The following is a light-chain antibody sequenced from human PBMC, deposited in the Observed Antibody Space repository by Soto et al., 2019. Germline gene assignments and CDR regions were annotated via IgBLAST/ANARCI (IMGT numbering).Light chain of an antibody. Sequence: SVLTQHASVSESRGQSITTSCNRTSSDVGGYNSVSWYQQHPGKAPKVMIYEGSVRPSGVPDRFSGSKSGNTASLTVSGLQAEDEADYYCSSYAGSNNYVFGPGTKVTVL. CDR2: EGS. CDR1: SSDVGGYNS. CDR3: SSYAGSNNYV. J-gene: IGLJ1*01. V-gene: IGLV2-8*01.